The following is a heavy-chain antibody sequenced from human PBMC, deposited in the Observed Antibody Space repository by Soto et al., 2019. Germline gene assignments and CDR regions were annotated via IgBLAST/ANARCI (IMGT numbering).Heavy chain of an antibody. CDR1: GFTFSSYE. J-gene: IGHJ4*02. D-gene: IGHD3-10*01. CDR2: ISSSGSTI. V-gene: IGHV3-48*03. Sequence: GGSLRLSCAASGFTFSSYEMNWVRQAPGKGLEWVSYISSSGSTIYYADSVKGRFTISRDNAKNSLYLQMNSLRAEDTAVYYCARDGSAGFGKHFGYWGQGTLVTVSS. CDR3: ARDGSAGFGKHFGY.